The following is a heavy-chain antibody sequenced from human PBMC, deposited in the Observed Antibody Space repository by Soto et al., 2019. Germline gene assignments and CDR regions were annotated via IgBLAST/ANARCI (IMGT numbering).Heavy chain of an antibody. V-gene: IGHV1-69*13. CDR1: GGTFSSYA. D-gene: IGHD3-22*01. CDR2: IIPIFGTA. CDR3: ARAQYYYDSSGYLELHY. J-gene: IGHJ4*02. Sequence: ASVKVSCKASGGTFSSYAISWVRQAPGQGLEWMGGIIPIFGTANYAQKFQGRVTITADESTSTAYMELSSLRSEDTAVYYCARAQYYYDSSGYLELHYWGQGTLVTVSS.